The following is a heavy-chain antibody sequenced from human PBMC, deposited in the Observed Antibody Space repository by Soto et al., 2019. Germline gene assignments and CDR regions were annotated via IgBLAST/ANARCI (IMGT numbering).Heavy chain of an antibody. Sequence: QVQLVESGGGVVQPGRSLRLYCADSGLTFSSYGMPCVRQAPGKGLEWVAVISYDGSNNYYADSVKGRFTLSRDNSKNTLYQQMNRLRDEDMAVYYCSKDRSRGYAFDYLGQVTLVSVSS. CDR2: ISYDGSNN. D-gene: IGHD5-12*01. V-gene: IGHV3-30*18. CDR3: SKDRSRGYAFDY. J-gene: IGHJ4*02. CDR1: GLTFSSYG.